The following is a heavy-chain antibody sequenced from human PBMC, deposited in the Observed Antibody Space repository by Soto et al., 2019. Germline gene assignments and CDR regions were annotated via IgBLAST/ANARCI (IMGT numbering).Heavy chain of an antibody. Sequence: PSGSLPLTCTVSGGSICSYYWSGKLQPPGKGLEWIGYIYYSGSTNYNPSLKSRVPISVDTSKNQFSLKLGSVTAADTAVYYCARGVTLIVPPEVPCLDYWGQGTLVTVSS. J-gene: IGHJ4*02. CDR3: ARGVTLIVPPEVPCLDY. V-gene: IGHV4-59*01. CDR2: IYYSGST. CDR1: GGSICSYY. D-gene: IGHD3-22*01.